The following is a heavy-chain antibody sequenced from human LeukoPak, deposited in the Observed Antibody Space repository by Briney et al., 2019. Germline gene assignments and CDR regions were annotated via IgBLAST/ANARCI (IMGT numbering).Heavy chain of an antibody. D-gene: IGHD5-18*01. CDR3: ARGSDYGYTA. J-gene: IGHJ4*02. CDR1: GGSISSYY. V-gene: IGHV4-59*05. Sequence: SETLSLTCTVSGGSISSYYWSWLRQPPGKGLEWIGSIYYSGSTYYNPSLKSRVTISVDTSKNQFSLKLSSVTAADTAVYYCARGSDYGYTAWGQGTLVTVSS. CDR2: IYYSGST.